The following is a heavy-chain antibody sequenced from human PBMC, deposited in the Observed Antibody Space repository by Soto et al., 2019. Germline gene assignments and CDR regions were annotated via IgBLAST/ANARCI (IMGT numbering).Heavy chain of an antibody. V-gene: IGHV4-39*01. Sequence: QLQLQESGPGLVKPSETLSLTCTVSGGSISSSSYYWGWIRQPPGKGLEWIGSSYYSGSTYYNPSLKSRVTISVDTSKIQFSLKLCSVTAADTAVYYCASDILYGDYPIGSWFDPWGQGTLVTVSS. CDR2: SYYSGST. D-gene: IGHD4-17*01. J-gene: IGHJ5*02. CDR3: ASDILYGDYPIGSWFDP. CDR1: GGSISSSSYY.